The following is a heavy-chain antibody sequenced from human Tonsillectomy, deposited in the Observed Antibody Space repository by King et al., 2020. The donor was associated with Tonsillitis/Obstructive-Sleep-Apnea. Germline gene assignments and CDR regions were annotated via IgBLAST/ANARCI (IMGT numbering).Heavy chain of an antibody. CDR1: GFTFDDYA. D-gene: IGHD3-9*01. J-gene: IGHJ4*02. CDR3: AKAVGYFDLLSTYFDY. V-gene: IGHV3-9*01. CDR2: ISWNSGSI. Sequence: VQLVESGGGLVQPGRSLRLSCAASGFTFDDYAMHWVRQAPGKGLEWVSGISWNSGSIAYADSVKGRFTISRDNANNSLYLQMSSLRAVYTALYYCAKAVGYFDLLSTYFDYWGQATLVTVSS.